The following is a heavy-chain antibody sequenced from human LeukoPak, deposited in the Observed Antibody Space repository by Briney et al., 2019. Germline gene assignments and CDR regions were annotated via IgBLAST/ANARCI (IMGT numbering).Heavy chain of an antibody. D-gene: IGHD2-2*02. Sequence: GGSLRLSCAASGFTFSSYSMNWVRQAPGKGLEWVSSISSSSSYIYYADSVKGRFTISRDNAKNSLYLQMNSLRAEDTAVYYCAREDGYCSSTSCYKWFDPWGQGTLVTVSS. V-gene: IGHV3-21*01. CDR3: AREDGYCSSTSCYKWFDP. CDR1: GFTFSSYS. CDR2: ISSSSSYI. J-gene: IGHJ5*02.